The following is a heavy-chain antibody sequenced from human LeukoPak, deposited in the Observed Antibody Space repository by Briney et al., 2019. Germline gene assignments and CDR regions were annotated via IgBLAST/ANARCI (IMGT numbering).Heavy chain of an antibody. V-gene: IGHV6-1*01. CDR3: SGVKYSSGWPIIDY. D-gene: IGHD6-19*01. J-gene: IGHJ4*02. CDR1: GDSVSNNIAT. CDR2: TYYRSKWYN. Sequence: SQTLSLTCAISGDSVSNNIATWNWIRQSPSRGLEWLGRTYYRSKWYNDYAVSVKSRITINPDTSKNQFSLQLNSVTPEDTAVYYRSGVKYSSGWPIIDYWGQGTLVTVSS.